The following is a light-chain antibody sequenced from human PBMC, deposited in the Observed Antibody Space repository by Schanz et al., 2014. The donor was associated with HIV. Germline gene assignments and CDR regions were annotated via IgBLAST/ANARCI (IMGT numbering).Light chain of an antibody. V-gene: IGKV1-39*01. Sequence: DIQMTQSPSSLSASVGDRVTITCRASQSISIYLNWYQQKPGKAPKLLIYAASTLQSEVPSRFSGSGSGTDFTLTISSLPPDDFDTYYYQQYNDTSCTFGQGTKLEF. CDR2: AAS. CDR3: QQYNDTSCT. CDR1: QSISIY. J-gene: IGKJ2*02.